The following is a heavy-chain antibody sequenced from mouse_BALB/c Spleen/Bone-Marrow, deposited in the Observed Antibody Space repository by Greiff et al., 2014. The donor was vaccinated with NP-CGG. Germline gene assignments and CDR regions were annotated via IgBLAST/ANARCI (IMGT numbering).Heavy chain of an antibody. Sequence: QVQLQQSGAELVKPGASVKLSCKASGYTFTSYWMYWVKQRPGQGLEWIGEINPNNGRTDYNEKFKTKATLTVDSSSSTAYMQLSSLTSEDSAVYYCTSPQLGRDYWGQGTTLTVSS. CDR1: GYTFTSYW. CDR2: INPNNGRT. J-gene: IGHJ2*01. CDR3: TSPQLGRDY. V-gene: IGHV1S81*02. D-gene: IGHD4-1*02.